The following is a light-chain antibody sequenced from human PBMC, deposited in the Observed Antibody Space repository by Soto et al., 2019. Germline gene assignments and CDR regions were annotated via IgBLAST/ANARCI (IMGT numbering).Light chain of an antibody. V-gene: IGKV1-9*01. CDR1: QGISSY. CDR2: AAS. CDR3: QQLNSYPPWT. Sequence: IQLTQSPSSLSASVGDRVTITCRASQGISSYLAWYQQKPGKAPKLLIYAASTLQSGVPSRFSGSGSGTDFTLTISSLQPEDFAIYYCQQLNSYPPWTFGQGTKVEIK. J-gene: IGKJ1*01.